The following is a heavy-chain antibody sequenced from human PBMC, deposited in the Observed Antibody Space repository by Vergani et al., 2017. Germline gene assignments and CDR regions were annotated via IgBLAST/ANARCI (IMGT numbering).Heavy chain of an antibody. CDR2: IIPIFGTA. D-gene: IGHD6-19*01. CDR3: ARDSRRYSGYGDFGPSIAVAGAFDY. Sequence: QVQLVQSGAEVKKPGSSVKVSCKASGGTFSSYAISWVRQAPGQGLEWMGGIIPIFGTANYAQKFQGSVTITADESTSTAYMELSSLRSEDTAVYYCARDSRRYSGYGDFGPSIAVAGAFDYWGQGTLVTVSS. V-gene: IGHV1-69*01. CDR1: GGTFSSYA. J-gene: IGHJ4*02.